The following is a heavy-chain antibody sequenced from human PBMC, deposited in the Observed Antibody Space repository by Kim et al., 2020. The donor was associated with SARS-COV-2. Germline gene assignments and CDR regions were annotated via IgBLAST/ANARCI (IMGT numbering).Heavy chain of an antibody. D-gene: IGHD5-12*01. CDR2: IIPIFGTA. Sequence: SVKVSCKASGGTFSSYAISWVRQAPGQGLEWMGGIIPIFGTANYAQKFQGRVTITADESTSTAYMELSSLRSEDTAVYYCASINSTYRVDAFDIWGQGTMVTVSS. CDR1: GGTFSSYA. CDR3: ASINSTYRVDAFDI. J-gene: IGHJ3*02. V-gene: IGHV1-69*13.